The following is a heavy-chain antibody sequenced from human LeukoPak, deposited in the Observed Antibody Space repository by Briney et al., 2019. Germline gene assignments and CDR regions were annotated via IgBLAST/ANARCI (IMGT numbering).Heavy chain of an antibody. CDR2: IYPGDSDT. J-gene: IGHJ4*02. Sequence: GEPLKISCKGSGYSFTNYWIGWVRQMPGKGLELMGIIYPGDSDTRYSPSFQGQVTISVYKSISTAYLQWSSLKASDTAMYYCARSWVAGYGTVLDYWGQGTLVTVSS. V-gene: IGHV5-51*01. CDR3: ARSWVAGYGTVLDY. CDR1: GYSFTNYW. D-gene: IGHD6-19*01.